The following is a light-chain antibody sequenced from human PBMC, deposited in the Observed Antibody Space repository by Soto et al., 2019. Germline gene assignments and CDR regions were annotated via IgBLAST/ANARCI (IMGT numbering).Light chain of an antibody. CDR2: EVT. CDR3: SSYSSSRTLSV. J-gene: IGLJ3*02. V-gene: IGLV2-14*01. CDR1: SSDVGTYDY. Sequence: QSALTQPASVSGSPGQSITISCTGTSSDVGTYDYVSWYQQHPGKAPKLVIYEVTNRPSGVSNRFSGSKSGNTASLTISGLQAEDEADYYCSSYSSSRTLSVFGGGTKLTVL.